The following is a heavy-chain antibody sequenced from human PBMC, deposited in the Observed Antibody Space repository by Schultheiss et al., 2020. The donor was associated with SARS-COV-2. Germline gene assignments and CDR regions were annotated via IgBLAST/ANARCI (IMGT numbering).Heavy chain of an antibody. Sequence: SETLSLTCTVSGGSISSSSYYWGWIRQPPGKGLEWIGEINHSGSTNYNPSLKSRVTISVDTSKNQFSLQLNSVTPEDTAVYYCARGAITTQNWFDPWGQGTLVTVSS. V-gene: IGHV4-39*07. J-gene: IGHJ5*02. CDR2: INHSGST. D-gene: IGHD3-3*01. CDR1: GGSISSSSYY. CDR3: ARGAITTQNWFDP.